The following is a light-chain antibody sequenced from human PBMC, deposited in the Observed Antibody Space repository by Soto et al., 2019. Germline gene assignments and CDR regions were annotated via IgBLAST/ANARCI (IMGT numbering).Light chain of an antibody. CDR2: GAS. J-gene: IGKJ1*01. Sequence: EIVMTQSRATLSVSPGERATLSRRASQSVSSNLAWYQQKPGQAPRLLIYGASTRATGIPARFSGSGSGTEFTLTISSLQSEDFAVYYCQQYNNWWTFGQGTKVDIK. CDR3: QQYNNWWT. V-gene: IGKV3-15*01. CDR1: QSVSSN.